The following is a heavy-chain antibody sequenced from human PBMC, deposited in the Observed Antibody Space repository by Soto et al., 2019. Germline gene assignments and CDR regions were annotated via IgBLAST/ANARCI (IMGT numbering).Heavy chain of an antibody. D-gene: IGHD2-2*01. V-gene: IGHV4-59*08. CDR2: IYYSGST. CDR3: ARHVPYCSDTSHCAYGMDV. CDR1: GGSISSYY. J-gene: IGHJ6*02. Sequence: QVQLQESGPGLVKPSETLSLTCTVSGGSISSYYWSWIRQPPGKGLEWIGYIYYSGSTNYNPSLKIRVPISVDTSKNQFSLKLSSVTAADTAVYYCARHVPYCSDTSHCAYGMDVWGQGTTVTVSS.